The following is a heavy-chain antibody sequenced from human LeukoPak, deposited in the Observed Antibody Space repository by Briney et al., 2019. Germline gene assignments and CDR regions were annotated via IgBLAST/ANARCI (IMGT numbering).Heavy chain of an antibody. D-gene: IGHD3-16*01. CDR3: ARDAFGRAFDI. CDR2: ISAYNGNT. Sequence: GASVKVSCKASGYTFTGYYMHWVRQAPGQGLEWMGWISAYNGNTNYAQKLQGRVTMTTDTSTSTAYMELRSLRSDDTAVYYCARDAFGRAFDIWGQGTMVTVSS. J-gene: IGHJ3*02. V-gene: IGHV1-18*04. CDR1: GYTFTGYY.